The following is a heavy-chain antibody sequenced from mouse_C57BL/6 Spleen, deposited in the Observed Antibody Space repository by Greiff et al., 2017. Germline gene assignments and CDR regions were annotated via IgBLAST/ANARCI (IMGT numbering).Heavy chain of an antibody. V-gene: IGHV1-64*01. D-gene: IGHD2-12*01. CDR3: ARERSYDGGSWFAY. CDR2: IHPNSGST. CDR1: GYTFTSYW. J-gene: IGHJ3*01. Sequence: VQLQQPGAELVKPGASVKLSCKASGYTFTSYWMHWVKQRPGQGLEWIGMIHPNSGSTNYNEKFKSKATLTVDKSSSTAYMQLSSLTSEDSAVYYCARERSYDGGSWFAYWGQGTLVTVSA.